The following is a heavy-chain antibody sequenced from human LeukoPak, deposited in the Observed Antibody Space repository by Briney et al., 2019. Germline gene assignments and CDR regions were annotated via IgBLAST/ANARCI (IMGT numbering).Heavy chain of an antibody. CDR3: AREMTTVTSFVY. V-gene: IGHV3-11*01. CDR1: GFTFSDYY. Sequence: KPGGSLRLSCAGSGFTFSDYYMSWIRQAPGKGLEWVSYISSSGSTIYYADSVKGRFTISRDNAKNSLYLQMNSLRAEDTAVYYCAREMTTVTSFVYWGQGTLVTVSS. CDR2: ISSSGSTI. J-gene: IGHJ4*02. D-gene: IGHD4-11*01.